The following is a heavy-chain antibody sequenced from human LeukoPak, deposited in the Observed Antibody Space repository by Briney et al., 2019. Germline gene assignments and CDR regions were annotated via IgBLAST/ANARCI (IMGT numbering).Heavy chain of an antibody. Sequence: GGSLRLSCAASGFTFDDYVMSWVRQAPGKGLDWVSGVNWHGGGIGYADSVKGRFTISRDNAKNSLYLQMNSLRAEDTAFYYCARELGYCSGGSCYFPFDYWGQGTLVTVSS. V-gene: IGHV3-20*04. CDR1: GFTFDDYV. CDR3: ARELGYCSGGSCYFPFDY. J-gene: IGHJ4*02. CDR2: VNWHGGGI. D-gene: IGHD2-15*01.